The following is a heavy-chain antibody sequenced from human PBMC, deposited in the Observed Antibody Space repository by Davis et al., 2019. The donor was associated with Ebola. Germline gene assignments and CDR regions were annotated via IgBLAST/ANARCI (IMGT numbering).Heavy chain of an antibody. D-gene: IGHD3-3*01. CDR1: GFPFSDYY. Sequence: PGGSLRLSCAASGFPFSDYYMNWIRQAPGKGLELVSYISDTSRTIYYADSVKGRFTISRDNAKNTLYLQMNSLRAEDTAVYYCARNSYYDFWSGYYRPEYYYYYYMDVWGKGTTVTVSS. CDR3: ARNSYYDFWSGYYRPEYYYYYYMDV. J-gene: IGHJ6*03. CDR2: ISDTSRTI. V-gene: IGHV3-11*04.